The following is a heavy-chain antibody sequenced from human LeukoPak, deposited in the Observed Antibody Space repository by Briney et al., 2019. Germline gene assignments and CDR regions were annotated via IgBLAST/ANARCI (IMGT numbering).Heavy chain of an antibody. Sequence: PGRSLRLSCAASGFTFDDYAMHWVRQAPGKGLEWVSGISWNSGSIGYADSVKGRFTISRDNAKNSLYLQMNSLRAEDMALYYCAKGGFGVVIGYAFDIWGQGTMVTVSS. V-gene: IGHV3-9*03. D-gene: IGHD3-3*01. CDR3: AKGGFGVVIGYAFDI. J-gene: IGHJ3*02. CDR2: ISWNSGSI. CDR1: GFTFDDYA.